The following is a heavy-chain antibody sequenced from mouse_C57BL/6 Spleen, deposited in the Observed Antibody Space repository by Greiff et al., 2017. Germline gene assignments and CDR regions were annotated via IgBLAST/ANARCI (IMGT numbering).Heavy chain of an antibody. V-gene: IGHV1-15*01. D-gene: IGHD1-1*01. J-gene: IGHJ3*01. CDR1: GYTFTDYE. Sequence: QVQLQQSGAELVRPGASVTLSCKASGYTFTDYEMHWVKQTPVHGLEWIGAIDPETGGTAYNQKFKGKAILTADKSSSTAYMELRSLTSEDSAVYYCTRPGFYYYCSSPLAYWGQGTLVTVAA. CDR3: TRPGFYYYCSSPLAY. CDR2: IDPETGGT.